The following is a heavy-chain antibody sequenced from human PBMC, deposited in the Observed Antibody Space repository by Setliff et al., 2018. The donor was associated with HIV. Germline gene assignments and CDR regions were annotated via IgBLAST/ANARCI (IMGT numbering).Heavy chain of an antibody. V-gene: IGHV3-23*01. CDR2: ISGSGSTI. CDR3: ARAQPFDP. D-gene: IGHD6-13*01. Sequence: GGSLRLSCAASGLTFSRYAMSWVRQAPGKGLEWVSAISGSGSTIYYADSVKGRFTISRDNAKKALYLQMNSLRAEDTAVYYCARAQPFDPWGQGTLVTVSS. J-gene: IGHJ5*02. CDR1: GLTFSRYA.